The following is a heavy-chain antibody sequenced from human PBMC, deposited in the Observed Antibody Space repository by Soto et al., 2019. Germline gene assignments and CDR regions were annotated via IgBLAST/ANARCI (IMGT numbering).Heavy chain of an antibody. CDR3: ARDIYCSGTSCYSDV. CDR2: IYYSGST. CDR1: GGSVSSGSYY. Sequence: SETLSLTCTVSGGSVSSGSYYWSWVRQPPGKGLEWIGYIYYSGSTNYNPSLKSRVTISVATSNNQFSLRLSSVTAADTAVYYCARDIYCSGTSCYSDVWGQGTTVTVSS. J-gene: IGHJ6*02. V-gene: IGHV4-61*01. D-gene: IGHD2-2*01.